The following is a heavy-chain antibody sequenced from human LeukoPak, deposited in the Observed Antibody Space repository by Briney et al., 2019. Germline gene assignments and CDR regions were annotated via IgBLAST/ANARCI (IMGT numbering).Heavy chain of an antibody. CDR1: GFTFDDYA. Sequence: PGGSLRLSCAASGFTFDDYAMHWVRQAPGKGLEWVSGISWNSGSIGYADSVKGRFTISRDNAKNSLYLQMNSLRAEDMALYYCAKGMIPFGGVIVAIFDYWGQGTLVTVSS. V-gene: IGHV3-9*03. CDR2: ISWNSGSI. D-gene: IGHD3-16*02. J-gene: IGHJ4*02. CDR3: AKGMIPFGGVIVAIFDY.